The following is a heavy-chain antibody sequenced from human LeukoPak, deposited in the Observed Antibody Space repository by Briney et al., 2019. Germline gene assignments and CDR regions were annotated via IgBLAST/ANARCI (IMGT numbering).Heavy chain of an antibody. Sequence: SETLSLTCTVSGYSISSTYYWSWIRQPPGKGLEWIGYIYYSGSTNYNPSLKSRVTISVDTSKNQFSLKLSSVTAADTAVYYCARGTAHYDYVWGSYRSNPNFDYWGQGTLVTVSS. V-gene: IGHV4-61*01. CDR1: GYSISSTYY. D-gene: IGHD3-16*02. CDR2: IYYSGST. CDR3: ARGTAHYDYVWGSYRSNPNFDY. J-gene: IGHJ4*02.